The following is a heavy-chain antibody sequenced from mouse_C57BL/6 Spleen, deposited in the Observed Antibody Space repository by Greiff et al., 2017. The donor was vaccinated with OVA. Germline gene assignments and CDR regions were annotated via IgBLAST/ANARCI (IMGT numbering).Heavy chain of an antibody. CDR2: IDPSDSYT. V-gene: IGHV1-50*01. J-gene: IGHJ1*03. D-gene: IGHD1-1*01. Sequence: VQLQQPGAELVKPGASVKLSCKASGYTFTSYWMQWVKQRPGQGLEWIGEIDPSDSYTNYNQKFKGKATLTVDTSSSTAYMQLSSLTSEDSAVYYCAVITTAPWYFDVWGTGTTVTVSS. CDR1: GYTFTSYW. CDR3: AVITTAPWYFDV.